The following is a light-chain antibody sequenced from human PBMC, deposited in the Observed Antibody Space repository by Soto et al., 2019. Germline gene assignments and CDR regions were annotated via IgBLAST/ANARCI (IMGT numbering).Light chain of an antibody. V-gene: IGKV3-20*01. CDR1: QSIKNY. Sequence: EIVLTQSPGTLSLSPGERATLSCRASQSIKNYLAWYQQRPGQSPRLLIYAASSRATGVPDRFSGGGSATDCTLTVSRLEPEDFAVYYCQQYGGSPRTFGQGTKLEIK. J-gene: IGKJ2*01. CDR3: QQYGGSPRT. CDR2: AAS.